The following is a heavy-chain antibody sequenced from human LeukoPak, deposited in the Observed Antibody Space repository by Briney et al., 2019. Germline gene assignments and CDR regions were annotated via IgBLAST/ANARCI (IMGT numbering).Heavy chain of an antibody. D-gene: IGHD3-10*01. J-gene: IGHJ4*02. V-gene: IGHV3-23*01. CDR3: AKVGDYYGSGKYSNFDY. Sequence: GGSLRLSCAASGFTFSSYAMTWVRQAPGKGLEWVSAISGSGSTTYYADSVKGRLTISRDNSKNTLYLQMSSLRAEDTAVYYCAKVGDYYGSGKYSNFDYWGQGTLVTVSS. CDR2: ISGSGSTT. CDR1: GFTFSSYA.